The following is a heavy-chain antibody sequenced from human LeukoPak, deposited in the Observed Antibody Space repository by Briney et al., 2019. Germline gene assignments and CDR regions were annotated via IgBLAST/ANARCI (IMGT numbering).Heavy chain of an antibody. CDR1: NGSISSDTYY. Sequence: SETLSLTCTVSNGSISSDTYYWSWIRQPAGKGLEWIGRIYTSGSTNYNPSLKSRVTMSVDTSKNQFSLKLSSVTAADTAVYYCARIERRGGWYFDYWGQGTLVTVSS. CDR3: ARIERRGGWYFDY. CDR2: IYTSGST. J-gene: IGHJ4*02. V-gene: IGHV4-61*02. D-gene: IGHD3-16*01.